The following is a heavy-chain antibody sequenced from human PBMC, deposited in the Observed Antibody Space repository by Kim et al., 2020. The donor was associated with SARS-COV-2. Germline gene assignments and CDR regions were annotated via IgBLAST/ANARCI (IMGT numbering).Heavy chain of an antibody. CDR3: ARDVGPAATGYNWFDP. V-gene: IGHV1-3*01. CDR1: GYTFTSYA. Sequence: ASVKVSCKASGYTFTSYAMHWVRQAPGQRLEWMGWINAGNGNTKYSQKFQGRVTITRDTSASTAYMELSSLRSEDTAVYYCARDVGPAATGYNWFDPWGQGTLVTVSS. D-gene: IGHD2-2*01. CDR2: INAGNGNT. J-gene: IGHJ5*02.